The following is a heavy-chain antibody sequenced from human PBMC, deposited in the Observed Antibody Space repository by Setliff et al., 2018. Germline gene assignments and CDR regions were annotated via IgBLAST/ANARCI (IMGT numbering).Heavy chain of an antibody. CDR1: GGSISNYY. V-gene: IGHV4-4*07. J-gene: IGHJ4*02. D-gene: IGHD3-22*01. CDR3: ARESCYYYDNLGTLDY. Sequence: SETLSLTCTVSGGSISNYYWSWIRQPAGKGLEWIGRIYTSGSTYYNPSLKSRVSISVDTSKDQFSLKLSSVTAADTAVYYCARESCYYYDNLGTLDYWGQGTLVTVSS. CDR2: IYTSGST.